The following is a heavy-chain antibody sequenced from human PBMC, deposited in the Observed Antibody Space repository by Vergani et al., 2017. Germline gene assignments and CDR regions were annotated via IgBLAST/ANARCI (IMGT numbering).Heavy chain of an antibody. V-gene: IGHV4-38-2*01. CDR3: AGSSSWYY. CDR2: IYHSGST. Sequence: QVQLQESGPGLVKPSETLSLTCAVSGYSISSGYYWGWIRQPPGKGLEWIGSIYHSGSTYYNPSLKSRVNISVDTSKNQFSLKLSSVTAADTAVYYCAGSSSWYYWGQGTLVTVSS. J-gene: IGHJ4*02. D-gene: IGHD6-13*01. CDR1: GYSISSGYY.